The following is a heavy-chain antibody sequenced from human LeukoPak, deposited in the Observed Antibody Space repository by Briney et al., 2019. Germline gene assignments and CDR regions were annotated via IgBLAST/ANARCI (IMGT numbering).Heavy chain of an antibody. V-gene: IGHV1-69*13. D-gene: IGHD5-12*01. CDR3: ARVGYSGYDEGWFDP. CDR2: IIPIFGTA. Sequence: SVKVSCKASGGTFGSYAISWVRQAPGQGLEWMGGIIPIFGTANYAQKFQGRVTITADESTSTAYMELSSLRSEDTAVYYCARVGYSGYDEGWFDPWGQGTLVTVSP. J-gene: IGHJ5*02. CDR1: GGTFGSYA.